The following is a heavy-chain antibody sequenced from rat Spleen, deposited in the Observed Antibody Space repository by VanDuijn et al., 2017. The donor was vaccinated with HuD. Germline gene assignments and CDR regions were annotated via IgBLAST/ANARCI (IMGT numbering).Heavy chain of an antibody. CDR1: GFTYNDYA. CDR2: ISYDGTAT. D-gene: IGHD1-12*02. V-gene: IGHV5-7*01. Sequence: EVQLVESGGGLVQPGGSLKLSCAVSGFTYNDYAMAWVRQAPAKGLEWVATISYDGTATYYRDSVKGRFSLSRDNAKSTLYLQMGSLRSEDTATYYCARHDGTYYYFDYWGQGVMVTVSS. CDR3: ARHDGTYYYFDY. J-gene: IGHJ2*01.